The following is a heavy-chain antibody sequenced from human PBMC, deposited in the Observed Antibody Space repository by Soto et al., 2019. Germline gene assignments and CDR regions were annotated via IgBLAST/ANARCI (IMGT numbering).Heavy chain of an antibody. Sequence: ASVKVSCKASGDSVSNDYLHWVRQAPGQGFEWLGLISPFGGATAYAQRFKGRVTVTMDKSSTSFYLELSRLKSDDTAVYYCAREGAVTLRMHYALDLWGPGTMVTVSS. J-gene: IGHJ3*01. CDR3: AREGAVTLRMHYALDL. V-gene: IGHV1-46*01. CDR1: GDSVSNDY. CDR2: ISPFGGAT. D-gene: IGHD4-17*01.